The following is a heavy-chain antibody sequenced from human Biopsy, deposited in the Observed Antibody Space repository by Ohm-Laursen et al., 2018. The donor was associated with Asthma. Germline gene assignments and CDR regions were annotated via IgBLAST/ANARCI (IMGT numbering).Heavy chain of an antibody. J-gene: IGHJ6*02. Sequence: SETLSLTCTVSGGSISSDDYYWSWIRQAPGKGLEWLGYIYYTGSDNYNPSLKSRVTISVDTSKNQFSLRLNSVTAADTAVYYCARGPNYHGSGRAPIGMDVWGQGTTVTVSS. CDR2: IYYTGSD. D-gene: IGHD3-10*01. CDR3: ARGPNYHGSGRAPIGMDV. V-gene: IGHV4-61*08. CDR1: GGSISSDDYY.